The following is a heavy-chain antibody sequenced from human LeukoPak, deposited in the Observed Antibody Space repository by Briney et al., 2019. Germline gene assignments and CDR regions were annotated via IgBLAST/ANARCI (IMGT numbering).Heavy chain of an antibody. J-gene: IGHJ3*02. D-gene: IGHD1-26*01. V-gene: IGHV3-74*01. CDR1: RFTFSTYW. CDR3: ARDSGSDAFDI. Sequence: PGGSLRLSCAASRFTFSTYWMHWVRQAPGKGLVWVSRINSDGSSTSYADSVKGRFTISRDNAKNTLYLQMNSLRVEDTAVYYCARDSGSDAFDIWDQGTMVTVSS. CDR2: INSDGSST.